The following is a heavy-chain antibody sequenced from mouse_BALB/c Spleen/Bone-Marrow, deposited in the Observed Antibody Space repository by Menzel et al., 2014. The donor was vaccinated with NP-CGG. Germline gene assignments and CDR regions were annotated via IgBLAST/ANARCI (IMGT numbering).Heavy chain of an antibody. CDR1: GYAFSTYW. J-gene: IGHJ4*01. CDR2: IYPGDGDT. Sequence: VQLQQSGAELVRPESSVKISCKASGYAFSTYWMIWVKQRPGQGLEWIGQIYPGDGDTNYNGKFKGKATLTADKSSSTAYMQLSSLTSEDSAVYFCARGARSAMDYRGQGTSVTVSS. CDR3: ARGARSAMDY. V-gene: IGHV1-80*01.